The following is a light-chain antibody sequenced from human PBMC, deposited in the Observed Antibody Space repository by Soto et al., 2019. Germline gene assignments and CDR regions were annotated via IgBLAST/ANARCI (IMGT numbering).Light chain of an antibody. CDR3: QQYGGSPRT. CDR2: GAS. CDR1: ESVSSSY. Sequence: EIVLTQSPGTLSLSPGERATLSCRASESVSSSYLAWYQQKPGQAPRLLIYGASTRATGIPDRFSGSGSGTDFNLTISRLEPEDSAVFYCQQYGGSPRTFGQGTKVEI. J-gene: IGKJ1*01. V-gene: IGKV3-20*01.